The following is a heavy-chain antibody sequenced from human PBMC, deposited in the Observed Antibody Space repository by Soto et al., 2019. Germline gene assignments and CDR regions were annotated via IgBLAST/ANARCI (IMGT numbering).Heavy chain of an antibody. D-gene: IGHD3-22*01. CDR2: ISPFNGNT. J-gene: IGHJ6*02. V-gene: IGHV1-18*01. Sequence: EASVKVSCKSSGYPFTHYGITWIRQAPGQGLEWMGWISPFNGNTNYGQTLQGRVTLTTDTSTSTVYMELRNLRSDDTAVYYCARDQSFYGSYSYVLAFSAQGTTVLVSS. CDR3: ARDQSFYGSYSYVLAF. CDR1: GYPFTHYG.